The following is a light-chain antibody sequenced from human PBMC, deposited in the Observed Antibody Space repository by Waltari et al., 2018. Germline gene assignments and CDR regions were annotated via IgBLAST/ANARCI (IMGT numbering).Light chain of an antibody. CDR1: QNINTY. Sequence: DLQMTQSPSTLSASVGDRVTITCLASQNINTYLAWYQQKPGKAPKLLIYEASSLETGVPSRFSGRGSGTEFTLTIRSLQPDDFATYYCQQYNGYIYTFGQGTRLEI. J-gene: IGKJ2*01. V-gene: IGKV1-5*03. CDR2: EAS. CDR3: QQYNGYIYT.